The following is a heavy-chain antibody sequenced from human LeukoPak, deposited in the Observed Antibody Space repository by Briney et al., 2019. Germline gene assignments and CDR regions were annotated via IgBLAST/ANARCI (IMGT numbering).Heavy chain of an antibody. D-gene: IGHD6-19*01. Sequence: GGSLRLSCAASGFTFSSHALSWVRQAPGKGLEWVSAISGGSGSTYYADSVKGRFTISRDNSKNTLYLQMNSLRAEDTAVYYCARVSIGWYSFDYWGQGTLVTVSS. CDR3: ARVSIGWYSFDY. CDR2: ISGGSGST. CDR1: GFTFSSHA. V-gene: IGHV3-23*01. J-gene: IGHJ4*02.